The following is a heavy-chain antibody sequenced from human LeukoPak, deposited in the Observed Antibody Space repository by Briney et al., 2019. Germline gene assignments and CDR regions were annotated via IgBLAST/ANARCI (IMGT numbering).Heavy chain of an antibody. D-gene: IGHD3-10*01. J-gene: IGHJ6*03. V-gene: IGHV3-23*01. CDR2: MSGSGGRT. CDR1: GFTFNTYA. Sequence: PGGSLRLSCAASGFTFNTYAMSWVRQAPGKGLEWVSAMSGSGGRTYYADSVKGRFTISRDNSKNTLYLQMNSLRAEDTAVYYCARDPSPMVYYYYYMDVWGKGTTVTVSS. CDR3: ARDPSPMVYYYYYMDV.